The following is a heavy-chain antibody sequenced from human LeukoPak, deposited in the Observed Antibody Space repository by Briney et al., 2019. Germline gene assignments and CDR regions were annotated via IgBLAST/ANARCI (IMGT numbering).Heavy chain of an antibody. V-gene: IGHV4-61*02. CDR3: ARDNGDYVVDY. CDR1: GGSISSGSYY. Sequence: PSQTLSLTCTVSGGSISSGSYYWRWIRQPAGKGREWIGRIYTSGSTNYNPSLKSRVTISVDTSKNQFSLKLSSVTAADTAVYYCARDNGDYVVDYWGQGTLVTVSS. D-gene: IGHD4-17*01. J-gene: IGHJ4*02. CDR2: IYTSGST.